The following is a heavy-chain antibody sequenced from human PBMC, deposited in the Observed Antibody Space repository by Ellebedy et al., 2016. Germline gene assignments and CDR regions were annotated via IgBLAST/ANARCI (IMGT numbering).Heavy chain of an antibody. V-gene: IGHV1-69*13. CDR3: ARESRDGYNLDY. J-gene: IGHJ4*02. CDR2: IIPIFGTA. CDR1: GGTFSSYA. D-gene: IGHD5-24*01. Sequence: SVKVSXXASGGTFSSYAISWVRQAPGQGLEWMGGIIPIFGTANYAQKFQGRVTITADESTSTAYMELSSLRSEDTAVYYCARESRDGYNLDYWGQGTLVTVSS.